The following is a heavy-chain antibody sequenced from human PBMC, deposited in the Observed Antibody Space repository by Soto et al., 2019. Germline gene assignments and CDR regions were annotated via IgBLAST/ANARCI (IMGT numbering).Heavy chain of an antibody. D-gene: IGHD3-10*01. V-gene: IGHV4-39*01. CDR3: VRQTIVRGVLSWFDP. CDR1: GGSIRSGSNY. Sequence: QLQLQESGPRLVKPSETLSLICSVSGGSIRSGSNYWAWIRQPPGKGLDWIGTVYYNGNTYYNASLKSRVTISADTSKNQFSLKLNSVSAADTAVYYCVRQTIVRGVLSWFDPWGQGTLVTVSS. CDR2: VYYNGNT. J-gene: IGHJ5*02.